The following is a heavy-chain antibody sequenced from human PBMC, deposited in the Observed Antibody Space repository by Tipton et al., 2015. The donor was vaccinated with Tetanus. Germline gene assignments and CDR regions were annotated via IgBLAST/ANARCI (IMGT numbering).Heavy chain of an antibody. CDR3: ARGQLLSRDWFDP. CDR1: GGSISSSSYY. V-gene: IGHV4-61*05. J-gene: IGHJ5*02. CDR2: IYYSGRT. Sequence: LRLSCTVSGGSISSSSYYWGWIRQPPGKGLEWIGYIYYSGRTNYNPSLKSRVTISVDTSKNQFSLKLSSVTAADTAVYYCARGQLLSRDWFDPWGQGTLVTVSS. D-gene: IGHD2-2*01.